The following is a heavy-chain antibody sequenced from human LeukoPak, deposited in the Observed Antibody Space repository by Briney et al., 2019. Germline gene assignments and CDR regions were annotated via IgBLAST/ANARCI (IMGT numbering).Heavy chain of an antibody. Sequence: GGSLRLSCATSGFTFHVYAMHWVRQAPGKGLEWVSLISGDGGNIFYADSVKGRFTISRDNSKDSLYLQMNSLRIEDTGLYYCAKGDSSGWYPRDSWGQGTLVSVSS. CDR1: GFTFHVYA. V-gene: IGHV3-43*02. CDR3: AKGDSSGWYPRDS. J-gene: IGHJ4*02. CDR2: ISGDGGNI. D-gene: IGHD6-13*01.